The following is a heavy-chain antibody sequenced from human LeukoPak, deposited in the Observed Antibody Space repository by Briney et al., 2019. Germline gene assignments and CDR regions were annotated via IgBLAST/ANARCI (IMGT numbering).Heavy chain of an antibody. CDR3: EKACWVANADAVL. Sequence: GRSLRLSCAASGFTFSSYAMSWVRQAPARGLDLVSSLRGYGDTSYADSAKGRFPVSRAASRNTEYFKLNKLSVKDSAIYFCEKACWVANADAVLWGQETLVTVST. CDR1: GFTFSSYA. CDR2: LRGYGDT. D-gene: IGHD3-10*02. V-gene: IGHV3-23*01. J-gene: IGHJ4*02.